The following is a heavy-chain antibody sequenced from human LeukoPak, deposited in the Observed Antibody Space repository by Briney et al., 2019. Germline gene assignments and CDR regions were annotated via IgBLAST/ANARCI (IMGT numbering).Heavy chain of an antibody. CDR2: INKDGSEK. J-gene: IGHJ5*02. V-gene: IGHV3-7*05. CDR3: ARKLYYYDSGGSAGYAGWFDP. D-gene: IGHD3-22*01. CDR1: RFTFSNYW. Sequence: GGSLRLSCAVSRFTFSNYWMSRVRRAPGKGLEWVANINKDGSEKYYVDSVKGRFSISRDNAKNSLYLQMNSLRAEDTAVYYCARKLYYYDSGGSAGYAGWFDPWGQGTLVTVSS.